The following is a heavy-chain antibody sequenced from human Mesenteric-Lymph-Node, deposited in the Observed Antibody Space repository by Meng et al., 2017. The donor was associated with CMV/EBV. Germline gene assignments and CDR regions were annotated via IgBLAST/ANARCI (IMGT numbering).Heavy chain of an antibody. J-gene: IGHJ6*02. D-gene: IGHD3-3*01. CDR1: GGTFSSYA. V-gene: IGHV1-69*05. Sequence: SVKVSCKASGGTFSSYAISWVRQAPGQGLEWMGGIIPIFGTANYAQKFQGRVTITTDESTSTAYMELRSLRSDDTAVYYCARDIYDFWSGYYMERDNYYYYGMDVWGQGTTVTVSS. CDR2: IIPIFGTA. CDR3: ARDIYDFWSGYYMERDNYYYYGMDV.